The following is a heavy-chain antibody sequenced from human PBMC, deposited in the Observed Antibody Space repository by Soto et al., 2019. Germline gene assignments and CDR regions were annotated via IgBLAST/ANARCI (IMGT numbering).Heavy chain of an antibody. Sequence: PVGSLRLSCAASGFTFGSYAMHWVRQAPGKGLEWLAVISYNGDDEYYADSVKGRFTISRDNSENTLYLQMNSLRVEDTAVYYCARGSNWNHFDYWGLGTLVTVS. CDR1: GFTFGSYA. J-gene: IGHJ4*02. D-gene: IGHD1-1*01. V-gene: IGHV3-30-3*01. CDR2: ISYNGDDE. CDR3: ARGSNWNHFDY.